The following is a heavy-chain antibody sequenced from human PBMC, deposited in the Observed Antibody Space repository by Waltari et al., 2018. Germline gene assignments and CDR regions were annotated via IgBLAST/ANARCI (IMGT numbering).Heavy chain of an antibody. CDR1: GFTFSTDA. D-gene: IGHD3-16*01. V-gene: IGHV3-23*01. J-gene: IGHJ4*02. Sequence: EVLLLESEGGLVQPGGSLRLSCAASGFTFSTDAMSWVRQAPVKGLEWVSAISGSGDNTYYADSVKGRFTISRDNSKNTLYLQMNNLRAEDTAVYYCAKGGVYYTAYWGQGTLVTVSP. CDR2: ISGSGDNT. CDR3: AKGGVYYTAY.